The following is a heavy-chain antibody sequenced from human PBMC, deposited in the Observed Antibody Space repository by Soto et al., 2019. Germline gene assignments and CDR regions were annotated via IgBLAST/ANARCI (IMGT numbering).Heavy chain of an antibody. CDR3: TGFPRGTPVTDFGY. CDR1: GFTFSGYA. CDR2: IRSKTNSYAT. V-gene: IGHV3-73*01. Sequence: GGSLRLSCAASGFTFSGYAIHWIRQASGKGLEWVGRIRSKTNSYATVYAASVRGRFTISRDDSKNTAYLQINSLKTEDTAVYYCTGFPRGTPVTDFGYWGQGTLVTVSS. D-gene: IGHD4-17*01. J-gene: IGHJ4*02.